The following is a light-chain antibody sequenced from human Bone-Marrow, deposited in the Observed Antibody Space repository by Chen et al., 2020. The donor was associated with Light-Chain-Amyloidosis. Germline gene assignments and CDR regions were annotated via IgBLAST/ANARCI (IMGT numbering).Light chain of an antibody. CDR2: DDS. V-gene: IGLV3-21*02. CDR3: QVWDRSSDRPV. CDR1: NIGSTS. Sequence: SYVLTQPSSVSGAPGQTATIACGGNNIGSTSVHWYQHPPGQAPLLVVYDDSDRPSGIPERLSGSNSGNTATLTISRVEAGDEADYYCQVWDRSSDRPVFGGGTKLTVL. J-gene: IGLJ3*02.